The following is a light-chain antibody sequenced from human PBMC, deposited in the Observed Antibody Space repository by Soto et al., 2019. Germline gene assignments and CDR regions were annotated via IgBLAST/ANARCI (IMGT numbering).Light chain of an antibody. Sequence: QLVLTQPPSVSGAPGQKVTISCTGSNSNIGAAYDVNWYQHLPGTAPKLLIYGNDNRPSGVPDRFSGSKSGTSASLAITGLRAEDEADYYCQSYDSSLSGYVFGAGTKVTVL. V-gene: IGLV1-40*01. CDR3: QSYDSSLSGYV. CDR1: NSNIGAAYD. J-gene: IGLJ1*01. CDR2: GND.